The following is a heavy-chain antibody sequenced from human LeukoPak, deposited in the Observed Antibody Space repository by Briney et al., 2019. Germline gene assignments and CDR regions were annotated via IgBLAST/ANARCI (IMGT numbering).Heavy chain of an antibody. D-gene: IGHD4-17*01. CDR3: ARAPNPTVTSQYFFDN. CDR2: IYHSGST. CDR1: GYSISNGYY. Sequence: PSETLSLTCAVSGYSISNGYYWGWIRQPPGKGLEWIGSIYHSGSTYYNPSLKSRVTISVDTSKNQFSLKLSSVTAADTAVYYCARAPNPTVTSQYFFDNRGQGTLVTVSS. V-gene: IGHV4-38-2*01. J-gene: IGHJ4*02.